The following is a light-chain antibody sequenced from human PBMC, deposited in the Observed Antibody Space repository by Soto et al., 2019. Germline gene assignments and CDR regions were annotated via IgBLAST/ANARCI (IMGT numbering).Light chain of an antibody. CDR2: DAS. Sequence: EVVLTQSPGSLSLSPGDRATLSCRASQSLVNTYVAWYQQKAGQAPRLLIYDASTRATGIPDRFSGTGSGTDFTLSISRLEPEDIAVYYCQSYGSSRTFGHGTKVDI. J-gene: IGKJ1*01. CDR1: QSLVNTY. CDR3: QSYGSSRT. V-gene: IGKV3-20*01.